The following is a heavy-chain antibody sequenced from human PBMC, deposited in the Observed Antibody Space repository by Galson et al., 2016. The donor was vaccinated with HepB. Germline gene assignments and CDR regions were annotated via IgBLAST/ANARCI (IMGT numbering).Heavy chain of an antibody. V-gene: IGHV3-43*01. CDR2: IQGDGSNR. CDR3: ANAADTIHFDL. D-gene: IGHD6-25*01. Sequence: LILSCAASGFTFRRYSMHWVGQAPGKGLEWVALIQGDGSNRYYAESVKGRFTISRDNRKNSLYLQINSLTNDDSALYYCANAADTIHFDLWGRGTLVTVSS. CDR1: GFTFRRYS. J-gene: IGHJ2*01.